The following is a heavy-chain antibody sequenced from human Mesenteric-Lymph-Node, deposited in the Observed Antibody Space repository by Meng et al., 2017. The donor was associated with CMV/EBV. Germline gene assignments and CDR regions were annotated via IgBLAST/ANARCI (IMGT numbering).Heavy chain of an antibody. D-gene: IGHD3-22*01. J-gene: IGHJ4*02. V-gene: IGHV1-18*01. Sequence: ISWVRQGPGQGLEWMGWIRAYNGNTNYAQKLQGRVKMTTDKSTSTAYMELRSLRSDDTAVYYCARDQDTARHYYDSSGYYLTTFVYWGQGTLVTVSS. CDR3: ARDQDTARHYYDSSGYYLTTFVY. CDR2: IRAYNGNT.